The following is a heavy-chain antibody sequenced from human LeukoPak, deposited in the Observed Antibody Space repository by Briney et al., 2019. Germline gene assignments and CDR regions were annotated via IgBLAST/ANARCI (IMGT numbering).Heavy chain of an antibody. CDR3: ARGAYGDYGRGY. Sequence: PGGSLRLSCAASGFTFSSYEMNWVRQAPGKGLEWVSYIYSSGSSTYYADSVKGRFTIPRDNAKNSLYLQMNSLRAEDTAVYYCARGAYGDYGRGYWGQGTLVTVSS. D-gene: IGHD4-17*01. CDR2: IYSSGSST. CDR1: GFTFSSYE. V-gene: IGHV3-48*03. J-gene: IGHJ4*02.